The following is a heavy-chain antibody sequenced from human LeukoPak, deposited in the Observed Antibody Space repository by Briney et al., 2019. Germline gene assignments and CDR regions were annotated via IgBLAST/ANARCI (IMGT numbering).Heavy chain of an antibody. J-gene: IGHJ4*02. CDR3: ARDGSIAARYFDY. CDR1: GYTFTGYY. Sequence: ASVKVSCKASGYTFTGYYMRWVRQAPGQGLEWMGIINPSGGSTTYAQMFQGRVTMTRDTSTSTVYMELRSLRSEDTAVYYCARDGSIAARYFDYWGQGTLVTVSS. CDR2: INPSGGST. V-gene: IGHV1-46*01. D-gene: IGHD6-6*01.